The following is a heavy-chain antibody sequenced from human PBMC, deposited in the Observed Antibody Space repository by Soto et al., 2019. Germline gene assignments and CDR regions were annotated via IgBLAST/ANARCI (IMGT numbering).Heavy chain of an antibody. D-gene: IGHD4-17*01. Sequence: QVQLVQSGAEVKKSGASVKVSCKASGYTFTSHDINWVRQATGQGLEWMGWMNPNSGNTGYAQKCQGRVAMTRNTSISTAYMELSSLSSEDTAVYYCARWDYGYYARFDYWGQGTLVTVSS. V-gene: IGHV1-8*01. CDR2: MNPNSGNT. J-gene: IGHJ4*02. CDR1: GYTFTSHD. CDR3: ARWDYGYYARFDY.